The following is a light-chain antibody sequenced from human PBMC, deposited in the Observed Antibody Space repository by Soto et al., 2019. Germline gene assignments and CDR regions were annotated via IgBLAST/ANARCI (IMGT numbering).Light chain of an antibody. CDR3: QQANSFPLT. CDR2: AAS. J-gene: IGKJ5*01. CDR1: QGISSW. V-gene: IGKV1D-12*01. Sequence: DIQMTQSPSSVSASVGDRVTITCRASQGISSWLAWYQRKPGKAPKLLIYAASSLQSGVPSRFSGSGSGTVFTLTISSLQPEDFATYSCQQANSFPLTFGQGTRLEIK.